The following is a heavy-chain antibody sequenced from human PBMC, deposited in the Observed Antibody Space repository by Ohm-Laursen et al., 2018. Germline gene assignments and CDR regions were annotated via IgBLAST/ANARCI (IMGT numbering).Heavy chain of an antibody. CDR2: TSGSGGNT. CDR1: GFSVSNNY. CDR3: AKQAASGGFDR. Sequence: SLRLSCSASGFSVSNNYMSWVRQAPGKGLEWVSATSGSGGNTYYADSVKGRFTISRANSKNTLYLQMNSLRAEDTAVYYCAKQAASGGFDRWGQGTLVTVSS. J-gene: IGHJ5*02. V-gene: IGHV3-23*01. D-gene: IGHD2-8*02.